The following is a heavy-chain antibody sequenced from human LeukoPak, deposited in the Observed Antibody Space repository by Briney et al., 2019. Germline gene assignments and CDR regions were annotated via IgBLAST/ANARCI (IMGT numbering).Heavy chain of an antibody. CDR3: ARATMVRGASYYYYYMDV. D-gene: IGHD3-10*01. CDR1: GYSINTGYY. CDR2: IYHSGST. Sequence: RPSETLSLTCTVSGYSINTGYYWGWIRQPPGKGLEWIGSIYHSGSTYYNPSLKSRVTISVDTSKSQFSLKVSSVTAADTAVYYCARATMVRGASYYYYYMDVRGKGTTVTISS. J-gene: IGHJ6*03. V-gene: IGHV4-38-2*02.